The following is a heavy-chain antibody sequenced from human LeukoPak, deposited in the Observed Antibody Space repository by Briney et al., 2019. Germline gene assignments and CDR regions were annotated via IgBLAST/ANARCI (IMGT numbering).Heavy chain of an antibody. D-gene: IGHD3-9*01. CDR1: GGSISSGSYY. J-gene: IGHJ4*02. CDR2: IYYSGST. Sequence: SETLSLTCTVSGGSISSGSYYWGWIRQPPGKGLEWIGSIYYSGSTYYNPSLKSRVTISVDTSKNQFSLKLSSVTAADTAVYYCARRNYDILTGYSDYWGQGTLVTVSS. V-gene: IGHV4-39*01. CDR3: ARRNYDILTGYSDY.